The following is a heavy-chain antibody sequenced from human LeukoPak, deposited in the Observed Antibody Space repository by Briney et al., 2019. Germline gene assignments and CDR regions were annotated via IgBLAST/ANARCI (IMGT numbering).Heavy chain of an antibody. CDR2: INWDGAST. D-gene: IGHD2-2*01. V-gene: IGHV3-20*04. CDR1: GFRFDDYS. Sequence: PGGSLRLSCEASGFRFDDYSMNWVRHVPGKGLEWVAGINWDGASTGYRDSMKGRFTISRDNGKNSLYLQMNRLRVEDTAVYYCGRVHCSTNSCYDYYDYMDVSGKGTTVTVSS. J-gene: IGHJ6*03. CDR3: GRVHCSTNSCYDYYDYMDV.